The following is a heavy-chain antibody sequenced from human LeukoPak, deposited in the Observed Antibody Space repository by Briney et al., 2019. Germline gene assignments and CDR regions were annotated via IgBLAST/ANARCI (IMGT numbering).Heavy chain of an antibody. CDR1: GYTFTGYY. Sequence: GASVKVSCKASGYTFTGYYMHWVRQAPGQGLEWMGRINPNSGGTNYAQKFQGRVNMTRDTSISTAYVDLSRVRSDDTAVYYCARVQPYGSGSYNDYWGQGTLVTVSS. CDR3: ARVQPYGSGSYNDY. V-gene: IGHV1-2*06. D-gene: IGHD3-10*01. CDR2: INPNSGGT. J-gene: IGHJ4*02.